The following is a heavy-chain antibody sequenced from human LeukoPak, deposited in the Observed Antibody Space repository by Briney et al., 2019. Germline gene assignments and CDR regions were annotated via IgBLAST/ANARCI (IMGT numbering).Heavy chain of an antibody. V-gene: IGHV3-48*02. CDR3: ARVVYYYYGMDV. CDR2: ISSSSSTI. J-gene: IGHJ6*02. CDR1: GFTFSSYS. Sequence: SGGSLRLSCAASGFTFSSYSMNWVRQAPGKGLEWVSYISSSSSTIYYADSVKGRFTISRDNAKNSLFLQMNSLRDEDTAVYYCARVVYYYYGMDVWGQGTTVTVSS.